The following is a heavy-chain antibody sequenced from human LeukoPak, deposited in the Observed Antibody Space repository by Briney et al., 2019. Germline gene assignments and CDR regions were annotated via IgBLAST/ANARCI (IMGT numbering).Heavy chain of an antibody. Sequence: ASVKVSCKASGYTFTNYAMHWERQAPGQGLEWMGMIYPRDGSTSYAQKFQGRVTVTRDTSTSTVHMELSGLRSEDTAVYYCARDQEGFDYWGQGTLVTVSS. CDR1: GYTFTNYA. CDR3: ARDQEGFDY. J-gene: IGHJ4*02. CDR2: IYPRDGST. V-gene: IGHV1-46*01.